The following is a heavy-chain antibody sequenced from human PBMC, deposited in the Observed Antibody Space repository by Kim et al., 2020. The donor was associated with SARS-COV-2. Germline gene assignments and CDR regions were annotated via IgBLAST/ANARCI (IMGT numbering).Heavy chain of an antibody. V-gene: IGHV3-9*01. Sequence: GGSLRLSCAASGFTFGDYAMHWVRQAPGKGLEWVSGISWNSGSIGYADSVKGRFTISRDNAKNSLYLQMNSLRAEDTALYYCAKALVGRGYSGYDMDYWGQGTLVTVSS. J-gene: IGHJ4*02. CDR2: ISWNSGSI. D-gene: IGHD5-12*01. CDR1: GFTFGDYA. CDR3: AKALVGRGYSGYDMDY.